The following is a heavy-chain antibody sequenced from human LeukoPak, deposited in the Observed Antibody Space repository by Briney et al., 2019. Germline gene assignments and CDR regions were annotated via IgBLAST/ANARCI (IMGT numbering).Heavy chain of an antibody. CDR3: AREKEDSSGYRFDS. CDR1: GGSISSDDYY. D-gene: IGHD3-22*01. CDR2: IYYSGST. V-gene: IGHV4-30-4*01. Sequence: SQTLSLTCTASGGSISSDDYYWTWIRQSPGKGLEWIGYIYYSGSTYYNPSLKNRLSISIDTSKNHFSLNLRSVTAADTAVYYCAREKEDSSGYRFDSWGQGTLVTVSS. J-gene: IGHJ4*02.